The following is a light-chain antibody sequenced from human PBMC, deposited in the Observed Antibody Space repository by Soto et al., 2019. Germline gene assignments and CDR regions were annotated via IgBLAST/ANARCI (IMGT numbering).Light chain of an antibody. CDR1: QSVSSN. Sequence: EIVMTQSPATLSVSPGERATLSCRASQSVSSNLAWYQQKPGQAPRLLIYGASTRATGIPARFSGSGSGTEFTLTISSLQSEDFAVYHCHQYNGWPPLTFGGGTKVEIK. J-gene: IGKJ4*01. CDR2: GAS. V-gene: IGKV3-15*01. CDR3: HQYNGWPPLT.